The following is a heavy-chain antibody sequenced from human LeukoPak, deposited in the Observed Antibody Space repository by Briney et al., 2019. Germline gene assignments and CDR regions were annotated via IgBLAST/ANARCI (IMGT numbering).Heavy chain of an antibody. CDR3: ARVKTIFGVVTDAFDI. V-gene: IGHV1-18*01. CDR2: ISAYNGNT. J-gene: IGHJ3*02. CDR1: GYTFTSYG. D-gene: IGHD3-3*01. Sequence: GASVKVSCKASGYTFTSYGISWVRQAPGRGLEWMGWISAYNGNTNYAQKLQGRVTMTTDTSTSTAYMELRSLRSDDTAVYYCARVKTIFGVVTDAFDIWGQGTMVTVSS.